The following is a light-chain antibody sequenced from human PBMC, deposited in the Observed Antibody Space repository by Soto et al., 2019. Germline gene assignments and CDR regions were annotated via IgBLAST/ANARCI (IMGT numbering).Light chain of an antibody. Sequence: EIVLTQSPATLSLSPGERATLSCRASQSIGLAIAWYQHKPGQAPRLLIFDASQRATGIPARFGGSGSGTDFTLSISSLEPEDFAVYYCQQRTDRPPWTFGQGTKVDI. CDR1: QSIGLA. CDR3: QQRTDRPPWT. V-gene: IGKV3-11*01. CDR2: DAS. J-gene: IGKJ1*01.